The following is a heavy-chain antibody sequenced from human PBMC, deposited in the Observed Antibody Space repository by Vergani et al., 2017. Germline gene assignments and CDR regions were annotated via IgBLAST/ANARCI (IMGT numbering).Heavy chain of an antibody. CDR1: GGSFSGYY. D-gene: IGHD3-22*01. J-gene: IGHJ6*03. Sequence: QVQLQQWGAGLLKPSETLSLTCAVYGGSFSGYYWSWIRQPPGKGLEWIGEINHSGSTNYNPSLKSRVTISVDTSKNQFSLKLSSVTAADTALYYCARGVIYSGYYYYYYMDVWGKGTTVTVSS. CDR3: ARGVIYSGYYYYYYMDV. CDR2: INHSGST. V-gene: IGHV4-34*01.